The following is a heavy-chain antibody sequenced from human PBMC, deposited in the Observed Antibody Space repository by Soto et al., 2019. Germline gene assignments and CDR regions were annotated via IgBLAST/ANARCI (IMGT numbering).Heavy chain of an antibody. CDR3: ARDHPNWYFDL. J-gene: IGHJ2*01. Sequence: SETLSLTCTVSTASVNSYYWSWIRQPTGKGLEWIGRLYANENTDYNPSLRSRVTISVDTKRQFSLKLSSVTAADTAVYYCARDHPNWYFDLWGRGTTVTVYS. V-gene: IGHV4-4*07. CDR2: LYANENT. CDR1: TASVNSYY.